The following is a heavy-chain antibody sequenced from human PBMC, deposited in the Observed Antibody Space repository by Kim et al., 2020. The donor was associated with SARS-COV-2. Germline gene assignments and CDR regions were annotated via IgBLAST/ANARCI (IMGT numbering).Heavy chain of an antibody. CDR2: ISSSSSYI. V-gene: IGHV3-21*01. CDR1: GFTFSSYS. D-gene: IGHD3-22*01. Sequence: GGSLRLSCAASGFTFSSYSMNWVRQAPGKGLEWVSSISSSSSYIYYADSVKGRFTISRDNAKNSLYLQMNSLRAEDTAVYYCASADSSGYYRGDFDYWGQGTLVTVSS. CDR3: ASADSSGYYRGDFDY. J-gene: IGHJ4*02.